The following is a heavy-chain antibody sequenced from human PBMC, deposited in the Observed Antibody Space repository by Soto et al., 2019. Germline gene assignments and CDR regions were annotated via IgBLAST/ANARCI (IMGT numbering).Heavy chain of an antibody. J-gene: IGHJ6*02. V-gene: IGHV3-23*01. Sequence: QLGGSLRLSCAASGFTFSSYAMSWVRQAPGKGLEWVSAISGSGGSTYYADSVKGRFTISRDNSKNTLYLQMNSLRAEDTAVYYCAKSLDCSSTSCPNYYYYYYGMDVWGQGTTVTVSS. D-gene: IGHD2-2*01. CDR2: ISGSGGST. CDR1: GFTFSSYA. CDR3: AKSLDCSSTSCPNYYYYYYGMDV.